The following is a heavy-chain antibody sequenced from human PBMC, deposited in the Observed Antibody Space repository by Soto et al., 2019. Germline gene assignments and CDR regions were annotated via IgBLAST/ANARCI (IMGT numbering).Heavy chain of an antibody. D-gene: IGHD1-7*01. CDR1: GFTFSDHY. CDR3: ARSMPGTTYFDY. J-gene: IGHJ4*02. Sequence: EVQLVESGGDLVQPGGSLRLSCAASGFTFSDHYIHWVRQAPGKGLEWVGRSRDKGNSYSTDYGASVKGRFTISRDASKNSLYLQMNSLKTKDTALYYCARSMPGTTYFDYWGQGTLVTVSS. CDR2: SRDKGNSYST. V-gene: IGHV3-72*01.